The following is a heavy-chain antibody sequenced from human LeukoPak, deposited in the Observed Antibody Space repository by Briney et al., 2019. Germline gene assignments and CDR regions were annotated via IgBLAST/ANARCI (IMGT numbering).Heavy chain of an antibody. CDR1: GVSISAYY. CDR2: MYYSGSS. Sequence: PSETLSLTCTVSGVSISAYYWSWIRQPPGKGLEWIGYMYYSGSSYYNPSLKSRVTMPLDTSKNQFSLRLNSVTAADTAVHYCARGAFSSGWWYYFDYWGRGALVTVSS. CDR3: ARGAFSSGWWYYFDY. D-gene: IGHD6-19*01. V-gene: IGHV4-59*08. J-gene: IGHJ4*02.